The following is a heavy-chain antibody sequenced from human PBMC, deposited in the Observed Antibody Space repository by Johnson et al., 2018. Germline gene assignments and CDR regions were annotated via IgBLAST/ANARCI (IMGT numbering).Heavy chain of an antibody. Sequence: QVQLQESGPGLAKPSETLSLTCIVSGGSISSFYWSWIRQPPGKGLEWIGYIYYSGSTNYNPSLKSRVTISVDTSKNQFSLKLSSVTAADTAGYYCARGYDSSGYFPDAFDFWGQGTMVSVSS. CDR3: ARGYDSSGYFPDAFDF. V-gene: IGHV4-59*01. CDR2: IYYSGST. D-gene: IGHD3-22*01. CDR1: GGSISSFY. J-gene: IGHJ3*01.